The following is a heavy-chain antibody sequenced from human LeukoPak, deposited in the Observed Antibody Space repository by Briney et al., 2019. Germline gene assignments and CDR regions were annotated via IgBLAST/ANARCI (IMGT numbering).Heavy chain of an antibody. CDR2: ISSSGSTI. D-gene: IGHD5-24*01. V-gene: IGHV3-48*03. CDR1: GFTFSSYE. J-gene: IGHJ4*02. CDR3: ARDPRDGYNPGTLSY. Sequence: GGSLRLSCAASGFTFSSYEMNWVRQAPGKGLESGSYISSSGSTIYSADSVKGRFPIPRDNAKNSLYLQMKRVRAEDTAVYHCARDPRDGYNPGTLSYWGQGTLVTVPS.